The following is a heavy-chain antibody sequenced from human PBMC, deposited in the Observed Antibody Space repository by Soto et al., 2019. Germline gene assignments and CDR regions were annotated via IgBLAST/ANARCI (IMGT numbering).Heavy chain of an antibody. J-gene: IGHJ6*02. D-gene: IGHD3-9*01. CDR2: INPNSGGT. CDR3: ARARGILTPYGMDV. CDR1: GYTFTGYY. V-gene: IGHV1-2*04. Sequence: GASVKVSCKASGYTFTGYYMHWVRQAPGQGLEWMGWINPNSGGTNYAQKFQGWVTMTRDTSISTAYMELSRLRSDDTVVYYCARARGILTPYGMDVWGQGTTVTVS.